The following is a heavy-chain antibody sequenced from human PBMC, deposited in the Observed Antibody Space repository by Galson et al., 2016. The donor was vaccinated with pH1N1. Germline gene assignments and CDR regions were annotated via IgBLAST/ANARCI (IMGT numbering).Heavy chain of an antibody. V-gene: IGHV1-2*02. J-gene: IGHJ4*02. CDR2: INPKTGDT. Sequence: SVKVSCKASGGTFSNSAISWVRQAPGQGLEWMGWINPKTGDTSYVQKFQGRVTMTRDTSIGTVYMELSSLGSDDTAVYYCARVLRTTVFDYWGQGTLVTVSS. CDR3: ARVLRTTVFDY. CDR1: GGTFSNSA. D-gene: IGHD4-17*01.